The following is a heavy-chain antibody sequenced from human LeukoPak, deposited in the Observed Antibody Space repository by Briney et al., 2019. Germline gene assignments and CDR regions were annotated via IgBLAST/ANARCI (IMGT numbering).Heavy chain of an antibody. CDR3: ARLSPYAAAAYDY. CDR2: ISGGGGTT. V-gene: IGHV3-23*01. D-gene: IGHD6-13*01. J-gene: IGHJ4*02. Sequence: QPGGSLRLSCAASGFTFSNYAMSWVRQAPGKGLVWVSGISGGGGTTYYADSVKGRFTISRDNAKNSLYLQMNSLRAEDTALYYCARLSPYAAAAYDYWGQGTLVTVSS. CDR1: GFTFSNYA.